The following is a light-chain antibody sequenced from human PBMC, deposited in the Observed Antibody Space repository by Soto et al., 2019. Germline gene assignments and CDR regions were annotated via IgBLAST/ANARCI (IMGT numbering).Light chain of an antibody. V-gene: IGKV3-11*01. Sequence: EIVLTQSPAMLSLSPGERVTLSCRASQSVSSYLAWYQQRPGQAPRLLIYGASNRATGIPHRFSGSGSGTDFTLTINSLETEDFAVYYCQQHNDWPMTFGPGTRLEIK. CDR2: GAS. CDR3: QQHNDWPMT. J-gene: IGKJ5*01. CDR1: QSVSSY.